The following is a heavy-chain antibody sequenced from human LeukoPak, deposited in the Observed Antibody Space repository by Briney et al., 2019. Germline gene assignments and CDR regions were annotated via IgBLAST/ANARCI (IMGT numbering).Heavy chain of an antibody. J-gene: IGHJ4*02. CDR2: ISSSSSYI. CDR3: ARDRYGDYKSFDY. V-gene: IGHV3-21*01. D-gene: IGHD4-17*01. CDR1: GFTFSSYS. Sequence: KPGGSLRLSCAASGFTFSSYSMNWVRQAPGKGLEWVSSISSSSSYIYYADSVKGRFTISRDNAKNSLYLQMNSLRAEDTAVYYCARDRYGDYKSFDYWGQGTLVTVSS.